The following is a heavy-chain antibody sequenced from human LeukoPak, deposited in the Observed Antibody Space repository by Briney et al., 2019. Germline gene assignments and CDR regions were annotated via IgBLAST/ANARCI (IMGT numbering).Heavy chain of an antibody. Sequence: GGSLRLSCVASGFTFSGYGIHWVRRAPGRGLEWVAFIRFDGSNKYYPDSVQGRFTISRDNSKNTVYLQMNSLTPEDTAFYYCAKVNSFWFDYWGQGTLSPSPQ. CDR1: GFTFSGYG. J-gene: IGHJ4*02. V-gene: IGHV3-30*02. CDR2: IRFDGSNK. CDR3: AKVNSFWFDY. D-gene: IGHD4-23*01.